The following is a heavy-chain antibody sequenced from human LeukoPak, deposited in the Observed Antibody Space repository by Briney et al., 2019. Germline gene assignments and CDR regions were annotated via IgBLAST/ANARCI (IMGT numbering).Heavy chain of an antibody. D-gene: IGHD6-6*01. J-gene: IGHJ5*02. CDR1: GYTFTGYY. V-gene: IGHV7-4-1*02. Sequence: ASVKVSCKASGYTFTGYYMHWVRQAPGQGLEWMGWINTNTGNPTYAQGFTGRFVFSLDTSVSTAYLQISSLKAEDTAVYYCARDRWYSSSSCFDPWGQGTLVTVSS. CDR2: INTNTGNP. CDR3: ARDRWYSSSSCFDP.